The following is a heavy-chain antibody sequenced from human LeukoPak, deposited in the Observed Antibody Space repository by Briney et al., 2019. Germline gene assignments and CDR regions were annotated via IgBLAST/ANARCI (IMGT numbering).Heavy chain of an antibody. CDR1: VFTFSNHW. D-gene: IGHD2-2*01. CDR3: VRENSHQLPYTLDY. V-gene: IGHV3-7*01. J-gene: IGHJ4*02. Sequence: GGSLRLSCVASVFTFSNHWLTWVRQAPGKGLEWVANIKQDGSEKYSVDSVKGRLTISRHNPKNSLYLQMHSLRAENTAMYYCVRENSHQLPYTLDYWGQGVLVTVSS. CDR2: IKQDGSEK.